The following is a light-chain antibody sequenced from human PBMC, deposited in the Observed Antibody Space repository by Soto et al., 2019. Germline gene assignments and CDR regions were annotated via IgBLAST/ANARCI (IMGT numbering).Light chain of an antibody. CDR2: GAS. V-gene: IGKV3-20*01. CDR1: QTVSRNY. Sequence: EIVLTQSPDTLSLSPGERATLSCWASQTVSRNYLAWHQQKPGQAPRLLIYGASSRAAGIPDRFSGSGSGTDFTLTISRLEPEDSAVYYCQQYGSSPDTFGQGTKLEIK. J-gene: IGKJ2*01. CDR3: QQYGSSPDT.